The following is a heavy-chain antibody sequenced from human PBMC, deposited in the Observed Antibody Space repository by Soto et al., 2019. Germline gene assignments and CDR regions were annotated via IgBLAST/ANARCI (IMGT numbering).Heavy chain of an antibody. CDR2: ISGSGDST. CDR3: AKDSFINLRGYDSY. CDR1: GFTFSTYA. Sequence: GGSLRLSCAASGFTFSTYAMIWVRQAPGKGLEWVSAISGSGDSTYYADSAKGRFTISRDNSKNTLYLQMSSLRAEDTAIYYCAKDSFINLRGYDSYWGQGTLVTVSS. J-gene: IGHJ4*02. D-gene: IGHD5-12*01. V-gene: IGHV3-23*01.